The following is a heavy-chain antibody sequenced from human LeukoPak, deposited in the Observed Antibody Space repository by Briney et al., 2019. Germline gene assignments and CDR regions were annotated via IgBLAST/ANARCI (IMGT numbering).Heavy chain of an antibody. CDR3: ARRGSDSSGFYYDYFDY. D-gene: IGHD3-22*01. Sequence: LPGGSLRLSCAASGFTFSNYGMNWVRQAPGKGLEWLSYISSSSSTIYSADSVKGRFTISRDNAKNSLYLQMDTLRAEDTAVYFCARRGSDSSGFYYDYFDYWGQGSLVTVSS. CDR2: ISSSSSTI. CDR1: GFTFSNYG. J-gene: IGHJ4*02. V-gene: IGHV3-48*01.